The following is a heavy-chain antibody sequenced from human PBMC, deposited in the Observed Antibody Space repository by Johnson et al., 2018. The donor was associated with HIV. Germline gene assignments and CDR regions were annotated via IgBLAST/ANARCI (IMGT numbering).Heavy chain of an antibody. CDR3: AKTRMGGILDAFYW. D-gene: IGHD3-10*01. CDR2: ITYDGTNK. V-gene: IGHV3-30*18. Sequence: QVQLVESGGGVVQPGRSLRLSCTASGFTFSNYAIHWVRQAPGKGLEWVAGITYDGTNKYYADSVKGRFTLSRDNSKNTLDLQMNSLTIEDTAVFYCAKTRMGGILDAFYWWGQGTMVTFAS. CDR1: GFTFSNYA. J-gene: IGHJ3*01.